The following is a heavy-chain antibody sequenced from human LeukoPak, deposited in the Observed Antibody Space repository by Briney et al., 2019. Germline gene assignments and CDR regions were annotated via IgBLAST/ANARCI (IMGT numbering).Heavy chain of an antibody. D-gene: IGHD1-26*01. Sequence: GASVKVSRKASGYTFTSYYMHWVRQAPGQGLEWMGIINPSGGSTSYAQKFQGRVTMTSDTSISTVYMELSRLRSDDTAVYYCARDRGALGMFEFDPWGQGTLVTVSS. CDR1: GYTFTSYY. V-gene: IGHV1-46*01. J-gene: IGHJ5*02. CDR2: INPSGGST. CDR3: ARDRGALGMFEFDP.